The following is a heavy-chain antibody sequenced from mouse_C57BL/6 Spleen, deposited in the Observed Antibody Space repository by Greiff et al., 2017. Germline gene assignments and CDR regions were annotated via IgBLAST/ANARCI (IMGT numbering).Heavy chain of an antibody. Sequence: QVQLQQSGPELVKPGASVKISCKASGYAFSSSWMNWVKQRPGKGLEWIGRIYPGDGDTNYNGKFTGKATLTADKSSSTAYMQLSSMTAEDYAVYFCAGGGEDGYYYFDYWGQGTTLTVSS. V-gene: IGHV1-82*01. CDR2: IYPGDGDT. CDR1: GYAFSSSW. D-gene: IGHD2-3*01. J-gene: IGHJ2*01. CDR3: AGGGEDGYYYFDY.